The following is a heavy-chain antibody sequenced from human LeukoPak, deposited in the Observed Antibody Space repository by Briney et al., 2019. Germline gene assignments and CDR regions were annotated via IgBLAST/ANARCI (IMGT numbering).Heavy chain of an antibody. CDR2: INPNSGGT. CDR1: GYTFTGYY. CDR3: VREGEGPLSKDFDY. D-gene: IGHD2/OR15-2a*01. J-gene: IGHJ4*02. V-gene: IGHV1-2*02. Sequence: ASVKVSCKASGYTFTGYYMHWVRQAPGQGLEWMGWINPNSGGTNYAQKFQGRVTMTRDTSMSTAYMELTRLTSDDTAVYYCVREGEGPLSKDFDYWGQGTLVTVSS.